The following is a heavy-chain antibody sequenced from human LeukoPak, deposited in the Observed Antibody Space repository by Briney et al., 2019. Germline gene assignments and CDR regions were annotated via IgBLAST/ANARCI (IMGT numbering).Heavy chain of an antibody. V-gene: IGHV4-59*01. J-gene: IGHJ6*02. Sequence: SETLSLTCTVSGDSISNYYWSWIRQSPGKGLEWIGYIYYSGSTNYNPSLKSRVTISVDTSKNQFSLNLNSVTAADTAVYYCAREVESYGMDVWGQGTTATVSS. CDR2: IYYSGST. CDR1: GDSISNYY. D-gene: IGHD5-24*01. CDR3: AREVESYGMDV.